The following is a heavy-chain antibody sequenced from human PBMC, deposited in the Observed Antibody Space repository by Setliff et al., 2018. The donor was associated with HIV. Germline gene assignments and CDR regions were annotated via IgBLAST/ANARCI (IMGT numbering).Heavy chain of an antibody. Sequence: LRLSCAASGFTFDDYAMHWVRQAPGKGLEWVSGISWNSGSIGYADSVKGRFTISRDNAKNSLYLQMNSLRAEDTAVYYCARDLGVRGVIAWGQGTLVTVSS. V-gene: IGHV3-9*01. CDR3: ARDLGVRGVIA. CDR1: GFTFDDYA. J-gene: IGHJ5*02. CDR2: ISWNSGSI. D-gene: IGHD3-10*01.